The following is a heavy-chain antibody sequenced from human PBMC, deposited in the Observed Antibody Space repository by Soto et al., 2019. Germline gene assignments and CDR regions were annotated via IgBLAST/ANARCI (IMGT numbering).Heavy chain of an antibody. CDR2: IYPGNSDA. CDR3: ASLRDSSAYY. Sequence: EVQLVQSETEVKKSGESLKISCQGSGYIFSSYWIGWVRQMPGKGLEWMGIIYPGNSDATYNPSFQGQVTMSADKSISTAYLQWSSLKASDTAMYYCASLRDSSAYYWGHGTLVTVST. V-gene: IGHV5-51*01. J-gene: IGHJ4*01. D-gene: IGHD3-22*01. CDR1: GYIFSSYW.